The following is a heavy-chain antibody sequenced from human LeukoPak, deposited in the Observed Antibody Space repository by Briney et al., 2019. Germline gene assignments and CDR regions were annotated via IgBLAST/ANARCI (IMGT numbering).Heavy chain of an antibody. J-gene: IGHJ4*02. D-gene: IGHD6-19*01. Sequence: GASVKVSCKASGYSFTSHYMHWVRQAPGQGLEWMGLINPSGSSTLYAQKFQGRVTMTRDMSTTTDYMELSSLRSEDTAVYYCARGSRWVVAVEYLDYWGQGTLVTVSS. CDR2: INPSGSST. CDR1: GYSFTSHY. CDR3: ARGSRWVVAVEYLDY. V-gene: IGHV1-46*01.